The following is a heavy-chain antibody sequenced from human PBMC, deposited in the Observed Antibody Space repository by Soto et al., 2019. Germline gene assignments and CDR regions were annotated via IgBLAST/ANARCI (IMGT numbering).Heavy chain of an antibody. D-gene: IGHD3-22*01. J-gene: IGHJ4*02. V-gene: IGHV3-30-3*01. Sequence: QVQLVESGGGVVQPGRSLRLSCAASGFTFSSYAMHWVRQAPGKGLEWVAVISYDGSNKYYADSVKGRFTISRDNSKNTLYLQMNSLRAEDTAVYYCARDYYDSSATTAYWGQGTLVTVSS. CDR3: ARDYYDSSATTAY. CDR1: GFTFSSYA. CDR2: ISYDGSNK.